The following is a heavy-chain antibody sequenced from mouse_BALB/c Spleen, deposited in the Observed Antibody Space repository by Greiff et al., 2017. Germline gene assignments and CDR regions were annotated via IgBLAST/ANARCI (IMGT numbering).Heavy chain of an antibody. CDR1: GYSITSDYA. Sequence: ESGPGLVKPSQSLSLTCTVTGYSITSDYAWNWIRQFPGNKLEWMGYISYSGSTSYNPSLKSRISITRDTSKNQFFLQLNSVTTEDTATYYCARLGYDGYPWFAYWGQGTLVTVSA. CDR2: ISYSGST. D-gene: IGHD2-3*01. CDR3: ARLGYDGYPWFAY. V-gene: IGHV3-2*02. J-gene: IGHJ3*01.